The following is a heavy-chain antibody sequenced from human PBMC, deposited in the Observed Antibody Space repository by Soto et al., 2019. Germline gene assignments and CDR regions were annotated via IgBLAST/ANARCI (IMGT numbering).Heavy chain of an antibody. V-gene: IGHV3-9*01. CDR2: ISWNSGSI. D-gene: IGHD5-12*01. Sequence: EVQLVESGGGLVQPGRSLRLSCAASGFTFDDYAMHWVRQAPGKGLEWVSGISWNSGSIGYADPVKGRFTISRDNAKNSLYLQMNSLRAEDTALYYCAKDGAHIVATTATNQIFDYWGQGTLVTVSS. CDR3: AKDGAHIVATTATNQIFDY. CDR1: GFTFDDYA. J-gene: IGHJ4*02.